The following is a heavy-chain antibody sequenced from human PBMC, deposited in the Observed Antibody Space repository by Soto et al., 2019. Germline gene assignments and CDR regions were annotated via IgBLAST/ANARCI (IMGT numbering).Heavy chain of an antibody. D-gene: IGHD3-9*01. Sequence: SETLSLTCAVYGGSFSGYYWSWIRQPPGKGLEWIGEINHSGSTNYNPSLKSRVTISVDTSKNQFSLKLSSVTAADTAVYYCAREKLRYWTGGLDYWGQGTLVTVSS. CDR1: GGSFSGYY. CDR3: AREKLRYWTGGLDY. J-gene: IGHJ4*02. CDR2: INHSGST. V-gene: IGHV4-34*01.